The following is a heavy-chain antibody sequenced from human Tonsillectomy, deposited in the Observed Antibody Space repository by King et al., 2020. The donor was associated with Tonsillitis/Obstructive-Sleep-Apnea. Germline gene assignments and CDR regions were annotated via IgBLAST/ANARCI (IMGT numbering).Heavy chain of an antibody. CDR3: ARVIAWFEP. D-gene: IGHD6-13*01. J-gene: IGHJ5*02. CDR2: ISSTTNVR. CDR1: GFTFSDYS. V-gene: IGHV3-48*02. Sequence: VQLVESGGGLVQPGGSLRLSCAASGFTFSDYSMHWVRQPPGKGLEWVSYISSTTNVRYYADSVKGRFTISRDNAKNSLSLQMNSLRDEDTAVYYCARVIAWFEPWGQGTLVTVSS.